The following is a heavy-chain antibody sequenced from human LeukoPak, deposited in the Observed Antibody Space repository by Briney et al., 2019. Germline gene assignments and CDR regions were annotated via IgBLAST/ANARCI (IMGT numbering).Heavy chain of an antibody. CDR2: ISASGSST. V-gene: IGHV3-23*01. D-gene: IGHD1-26*01. J-gene: IGHJ4*02. CDR1: GFTFSNYY. CDR3: AKEVVGAPGDY. Sequence: GGSLRLSCAASGFTFSNYYMSWIRQAPGKGLEWVSHISASGSSTYYADSVKGRFTISRENSKNTLYLQMNSLRAEDTAVYYCAKEVVGAPGDYWGQGTLVTVSS.